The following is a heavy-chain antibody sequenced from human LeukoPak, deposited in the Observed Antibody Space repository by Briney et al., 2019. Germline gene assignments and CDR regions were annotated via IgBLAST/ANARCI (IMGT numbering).Heavy chain of an antibody. D-gene: IGHD4-17*01. Sequence: PGGSLRLSCAASGFTFSSYSMNWVRQAPGKGLEWVSSISSSSSYIYYADSVKGRFTISRDNAKNSLYLQMNSLRAEDTAVYYCARDRSASYGDGFDSWGQGNLVTVSS. CDR1: GFTFSSYS. V-gene: IGHV3-21*01. J-gene: IGHJ4*02. CDR2: ISSSSSYI. CDR3: ARDRSASYGDGFDS.